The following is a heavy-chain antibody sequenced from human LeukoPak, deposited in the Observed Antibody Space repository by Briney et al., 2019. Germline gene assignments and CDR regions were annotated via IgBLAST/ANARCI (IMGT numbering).Heavy chain of an antibody. J-gene: IGHJ4*02. CDR2: IKQDESEK. Sequence: PGGSLRLSCAASGFTFSSYWMSWVRQAPGKGLEWVANIKQDESEKYYVDSVKGRFTISRDNARDSLYLQMNSLRAEDTAVYYCVRDYDGAGNTNWGQGTLVTVSS. CDR3: VRDYDGAGNTN. D-gene: IGHD4/OR15-4a*01. CDR1: GFTFSSYW. V-gene: IGHV3-7*01.